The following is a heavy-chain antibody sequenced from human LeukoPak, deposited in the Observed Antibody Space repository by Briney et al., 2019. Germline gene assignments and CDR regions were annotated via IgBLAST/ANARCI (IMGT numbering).Heavy chain of an antibody. J-gene: IGHJ6*03. CDR1: GFRFGDYG. V-gene: IGHV3-20*04. D-gene: IGHD3-10*01. CDR3: ARDPPLRSSYYHMDV. Sequence: PGGSLRLSCAASGFRFGDYGMSWVRQAPGKGLEWVSGINWNGGSTGYGDSVKGRSTISRDNVKNSLYLDMNSLRADDTALYYCARDPPLRSSYYHMDVWGKGTTVTVSS. CDR2: INWNGGST.